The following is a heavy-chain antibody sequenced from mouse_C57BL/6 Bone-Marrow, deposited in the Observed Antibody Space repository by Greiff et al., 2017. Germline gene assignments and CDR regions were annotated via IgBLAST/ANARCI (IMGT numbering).Heavy chain of an antibody. J-gene: IGHJ4*01. CDR3: TRAGYYGYDGGIIYAMDY. CDR2: ISSGGDYI. V-gene: IGHV5-9-1*02. CDR1: GFTFSSYA. Sequence: EVQRVESGEGLVKPGGSLKLSCAASGFTFSSYAMSWVRQTPEKRLEWVAYISSGGDYIYYADTVKGRFTISRDNARNTLYLQMSSLKSEDTAMYYCTRAGYYGYDGGIIYAMDYWGQGTSVTVSS. D-gene: IGHD2-2*01.